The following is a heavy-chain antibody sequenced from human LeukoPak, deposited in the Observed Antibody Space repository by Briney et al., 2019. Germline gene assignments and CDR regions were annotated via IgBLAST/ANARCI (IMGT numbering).Heavy chain of an antibody. V-gene: IGHV3-74*01. J-gene: IGHJ4*02. CDR3: ARGQQLVGTQTDY. CDR1: GFTFSSYA. CDR2: INSDGSST. Sequence: PGGSLRLSCAASGFTFSSYALTWVRQAPGKGLVWVSRINSDGSSTSYADSVKGRFTISRDNAKNTLYLQMNSLRAEDTAVYYCARGQQLVGTQTDYWGQGTLVTVSS. D-gene: IGHD6-13*01.